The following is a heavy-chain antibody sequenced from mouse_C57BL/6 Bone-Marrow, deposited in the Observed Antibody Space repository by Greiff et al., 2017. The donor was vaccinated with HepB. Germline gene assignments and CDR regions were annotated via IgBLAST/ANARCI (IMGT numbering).Heavy chain of an antibody. V-gene: IGHV1-82*01. CDR3: ARGGYAWFAY. J-gene: IGHJ3*01. CDR2: IYPGDGDT. Sequence: QVQLKQSGPELVKPGASVKISCKASGYAFSSSWMNWVKQRPGKGLEWIGRIYPGDGDTNYNGKFKGKATLTADKSSSTAYMHHSSLTSEDSAVYFCARGGYAWFAYWGQGTLVTVAA. D-gene: IGHD2-2*01. CDR1: GYAFSSSW.